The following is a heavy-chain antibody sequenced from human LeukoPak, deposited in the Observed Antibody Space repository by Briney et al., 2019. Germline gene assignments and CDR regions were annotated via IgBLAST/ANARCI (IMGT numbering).Heavy chain of an antibody. Sequence: GGSLRLSCAASGFTFDDYAMHWVRHAPGKGLEWVSGISWNSGSICYADSVKGRFTISRDNAKNSLYLQMNSLRAEDTALYYCAKLKYYYGSGSLQPITAFDYWGQGTLVTVSS. J-gene: IGHJ4*02. CDR2: ISWNSGSI. CDR1: GFTFDDYA. CDR3: AKLKYYYGSGSLQPITAFDY. V-gene: IGHV3-9*01. D-gene: IGHD3-10*01.